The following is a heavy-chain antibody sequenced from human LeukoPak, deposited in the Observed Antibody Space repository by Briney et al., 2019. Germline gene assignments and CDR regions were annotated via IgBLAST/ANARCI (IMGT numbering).Heavy chain of an antibody. D-gene: IGHD3-10*02. CDR1: GASISTYY. Sequence: PSETLSLTCTVSGASISTYYWSWIRQPPGQGLEWIGYIYDSGSTSYNPSLKSRATISVDTSKSHFSLKLSSVTAADTAVYYCARQMFLGGMDVWGQGTTVAVSS. J-gene: IGHJ6*02. CDR2: IYDSGST. CDR3: ARQMFLGGMDV. V-gene: IGHV4-59*08.